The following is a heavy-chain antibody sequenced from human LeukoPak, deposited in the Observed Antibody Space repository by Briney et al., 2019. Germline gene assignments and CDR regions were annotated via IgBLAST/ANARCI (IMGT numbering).Heavy chain of an antibody. CDR2: IYYSGST. Sequence: SETLSLTCTVSGGSISSSSYYWGWIRQPPGKGLEWIGSIYYSGSTYFNPSLKSRVTISVDTSKNQFSLKLYSVTAADTAVYYCARSRSGYSYDHAAFEIWGQGTMVTVSS. V-gene: IGHV4-39*07. CDR3: ARSRSGYSYDHAAFEI. CDR1: GGSISSSSYY. J-gene: IGHJ3*02. D-gene: IGHD5-18*01.